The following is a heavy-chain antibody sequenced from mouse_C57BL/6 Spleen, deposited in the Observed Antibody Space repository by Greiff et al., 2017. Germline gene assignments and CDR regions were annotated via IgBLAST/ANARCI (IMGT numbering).Heavy chain of an antibody. D-gene: IGHD1-1*01. V-gene: IGHV1-39*01. CDR2: INPNYGTT. J-gene: IGHJ2*01. Sequence: VQLQQSGPELVKPGASVKISCKASGYSFTDYNMNWVKQSNGKSLGWIGVINPNYGTTSYNQKFKGKATLTVDQSSSTAYMQLNSLTSEDSAVYDCASSGGVVAPGYYFDYWGQGTTLTVSS. CDR3: ASSGGVVAPGYYFDY. CDR1: GYSFTDYN.